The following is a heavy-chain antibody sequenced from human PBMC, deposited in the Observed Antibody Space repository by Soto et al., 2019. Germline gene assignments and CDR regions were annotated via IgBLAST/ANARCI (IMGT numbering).Heavy chain of an antibody. J-gene: IGHJ4*02. D-gene: IGHD5-12*01. CDR3: AEPPRGEMATD. CDR1: GYTFINYH. CDR2: INTYNGMT. V-gene: IGHV1-18*01. Sequence: QVQLVQSGGEVKKPGASVTVSCKASGYTFINYHITWVRQAPGQGLEWMAWINTYNGMTDYAQRFQGRVTMTRDTSTSTAYMDLRNLGAADTAVYFCAEPPRGEMATDWGQGTLVTVSS.